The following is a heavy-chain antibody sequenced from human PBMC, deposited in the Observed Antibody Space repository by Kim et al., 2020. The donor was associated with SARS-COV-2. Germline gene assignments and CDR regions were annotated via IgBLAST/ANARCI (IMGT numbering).Heavy chain of an antibody. D-gene: IGHD6-19*01. Sequence: GGSLRLSCAASGFTFSSYEMNWVRQAPGKGLEWVSYISSSGSTIYYADSVKGRFTISRDNAKNSLYLQMNSLRAEDTAVYYCASPRGSSGWYCAWGSAFDIWGPETMVTVSS. V-gene: IGHV3-48*03. J-gene: IGHJ3*02. CDR3: ASPRGSSGWYCAWGSAFDI. CDR1: GFTFSSYE. CDR2: ISSSGSTI.